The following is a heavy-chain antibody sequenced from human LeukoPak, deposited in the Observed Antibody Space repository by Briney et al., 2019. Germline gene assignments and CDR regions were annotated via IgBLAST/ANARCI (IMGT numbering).Heavy chain of an antibody. CDR1: GYIFTSYY. J-gene: IGHJ3*02. Sequence: ASVKVSCKASGYIFTSYYMHWVRQAPGQGLEWMRIINPSGGSTSYAQKFQGRVTMTRDTSTSTVYMELSSLRSEDTAVYYCARVGGYDSSGYYSDAFDIWGQGTMVTVSS. CDR3: ARVGGYDSSGYYSDAFDI. CDR2: INPSGGST. D-gene: IGHD3-22*01. V-gene: IGHV1-46*01.